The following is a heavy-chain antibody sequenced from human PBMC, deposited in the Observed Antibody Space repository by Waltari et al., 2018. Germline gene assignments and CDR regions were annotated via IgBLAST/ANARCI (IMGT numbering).Heavy chain of an antibody. Sequence: QVQLQQWGAGLLKPSETLSLTCAVYGGSFSGYYWSWIRQPPGKGLEWIGEINHSGSTNYNPSLKSRVTISVDTSKNQFSLKLSSVTAADTAVYYCARGEGGGGSDYWGQGTLVTVSS. CDR2: INHSGST. D-gene: IGHD2-15*01. V-gene: IGHV4-34*01. CDR1: GGSFSGYY. J-gene: IGHJ4*02. CDR3: ARGEGGGGSDY.